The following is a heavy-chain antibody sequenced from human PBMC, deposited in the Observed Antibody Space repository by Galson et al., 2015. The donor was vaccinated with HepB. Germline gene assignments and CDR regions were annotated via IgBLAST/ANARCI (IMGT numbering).Heavy chain of an antibody. J-gene: IGHJ4*02. CDR2: IIPILGIA. Sequence: SWVRQAPGQGLEWMGRIIPILGIANYAQKFQGRVTITADKSTSTAYMELSSLRSEDTAACYCARAAKVVAAPNLDYWGQGTLVTVSS. CDR3: ARAAKVVAAPNLDY. V-gene: IGHV1-69*04. D-gene: IGHD2-15*01.